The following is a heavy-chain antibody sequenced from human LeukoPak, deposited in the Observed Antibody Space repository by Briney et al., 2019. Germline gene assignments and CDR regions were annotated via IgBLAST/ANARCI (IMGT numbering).Heavy chain of an antibody. D-gene: IGHD2-2*01. CDR1: GYTFTSYA. J-gene: IGHJ1*01. V-gene: IGHV7-4-1*02. CDR2: INTNTGNP. Sequence: ASVKVSCKASGYTFTSYAMNWVRQAPGQGLEWMGWINTNTGNPTYAQGFTGRFVFSLDTSVSTAYLQISSLKAEDTAVYYCARPPQYCSSSPSSFFGSQHGGRAPLVTVPS. CDR3: ARPPQYCSSSPSSFFGSQH.